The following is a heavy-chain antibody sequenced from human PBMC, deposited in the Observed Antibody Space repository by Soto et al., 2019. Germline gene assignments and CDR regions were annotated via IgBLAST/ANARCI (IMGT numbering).Heavy chain of an antibody. CDR3: TTGPYYNSNGFDY. CDR2: IKSKTDGGTI. V-gene: IGHV3-15*07. J-gene: IGHJ4*02. Sequence: PGGSLRLSCAASGYTFTTAWMNWVRQAPGKGLEWVGRIKSKTDGGTIDYAAPVKGRFTISRDDSKNTLYLQINSLKIEDTAVYSCTTGPYYNSNGFDYWGQGTLVTVSS. D-gene: IGHD3-22*01. CDR1: GYTFTTAW.